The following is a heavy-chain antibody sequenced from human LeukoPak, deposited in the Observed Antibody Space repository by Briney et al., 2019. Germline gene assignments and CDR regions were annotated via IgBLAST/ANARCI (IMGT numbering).Heavy chain of an antibody. V-gene: IGHV4-61*01. CDR2: SNYSGSA. CDR1: GGSVSSGSYY. D-gene: IGHD2-15*01. Sequence: SETLSLTCTGSGGSVSSGSYYWSWIRQPPGKGLEWIGYSNYSGSANYNPSLKSRVTISVDTSKNQFSLKLSSVTAADTAVYYCARDIPLGYCSGGSCYALRYFDLWGRGTLVTVSS. CDR3: ARDIPLGYCSGGSCYALRYFDL. J-gene: IGHJ2*01.